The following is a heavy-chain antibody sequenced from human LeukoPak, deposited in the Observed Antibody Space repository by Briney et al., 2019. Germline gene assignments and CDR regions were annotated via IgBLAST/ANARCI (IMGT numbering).Heavy chain of an antibody. CDR2: IYYSGST. D-gene: IGHD3-22*01. J-gene: IGHJ4*02. V-gene: IGHV4-61*08. Sequence: PSETLSLTCAVSGGSISSGGYSWSWIRQPPGKGLEWIGYIYYSGSTNYNPSLKSRVTISVDKSKNQFSLKLSSVTAADTAVYYCASESSGGNFDYWGQGTLVTVSS. CDR1: GGSISSGGYS. CDR3: ASESSGGNFDY.